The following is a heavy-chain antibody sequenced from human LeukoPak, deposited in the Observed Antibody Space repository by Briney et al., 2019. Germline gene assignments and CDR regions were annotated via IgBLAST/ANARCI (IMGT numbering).Heavy chain of an antibody. J-gene: IGHJ4*02. Sequence: GGSLRLSCAASGFTFSSYAMSWVRQAPGKGLEWVSFISPSADRTSNADSVEGRFTISRDNPRNTLYLQMNSLRAEDTAVYYCAKAKYWGQGTLVTVSS. CDR1: GFTFSSYA. V-gene: IGHV3-23*01. CDR2: ISPSADRT. CDR3: AKAKY.